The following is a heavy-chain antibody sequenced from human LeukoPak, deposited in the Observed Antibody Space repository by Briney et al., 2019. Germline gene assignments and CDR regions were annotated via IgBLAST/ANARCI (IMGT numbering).Heavy chain of an antibody. Sequence: PSETLSLTCTVSGGSISSYYWSWIRQPPGKGLEWIGYIYYNGSTDYNPSLESRVTISVDTSKNQFSLKLSSVTAADTAVYYCAREMGVWGQGTTVTVSS. CDR2: IYYNGST. CDR3: AREMGV. V-gene: IGHV4-59*01. CDR1: GGSISSYY. J-gene: IGHJ6*02.